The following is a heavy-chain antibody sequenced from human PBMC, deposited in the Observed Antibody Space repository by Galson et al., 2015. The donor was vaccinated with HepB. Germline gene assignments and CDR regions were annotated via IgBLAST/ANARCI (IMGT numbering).Heavy chain of an antibody. CDR2: IIPIFGTP. Sequence: SVKVSCKASGGTFSNFAISWVRQAPGQGLEWMGRIIPIFGTPDYAQKFQGRVTITADESTTTAYMELSSLRSDDTAVYYCARGAGYGFNSEYYFDYWGQGTLVSVSS. D-gene: IGHD4-23*01. J-gene: IGHJ4*02. V-gene: IGHV1-69*13. CDR3: ARGAGYGFNSEYYFDY. CDR1: GGTFSNFA.